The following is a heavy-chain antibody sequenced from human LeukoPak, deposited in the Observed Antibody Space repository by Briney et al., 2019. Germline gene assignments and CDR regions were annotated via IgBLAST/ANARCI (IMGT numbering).Heavy chain of an antibody. J-gene: IGHJ4*02. CDR3: AKWGAQSGNYRVVDC. V-gene: IGHV3-23*01. CDR1: GITFSSYA. CDR2: INGGANST. D-gene: IGHD3-10*01. Sequence: GGSLRLSCVASGITFSSYAMSWVRQAPGKGLEWVSAINGGANSTYYADSVKGRFTISRDNSKNTLFLQMNSLRVEDTAVYYCAKWGAQSGNYRVVDCWGRGTLVTVSS.